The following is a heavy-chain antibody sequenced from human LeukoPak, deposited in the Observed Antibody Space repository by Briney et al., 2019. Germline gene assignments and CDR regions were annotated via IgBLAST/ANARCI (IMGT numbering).Heavy chain of an antibody. CDR1: GFTVSSYE. CDR2: ISSSGSTI. V-gene: IGHV3-48*03. CDR3: ARDSLPLNSGSYLFDL. D-gene: IGHD1-26*01. Sequence: PGGSLRLSCAASGFTVSSYEMNWVRQAPGKGLEWVSYISSSGSTIYYADSVKGRFTISRDNAKNSLYLQMNSLRAEDTAVYYCARDSLPLNSGSYLFDLWGRGTLVTVSS. J-gene: IGHJ2*01.